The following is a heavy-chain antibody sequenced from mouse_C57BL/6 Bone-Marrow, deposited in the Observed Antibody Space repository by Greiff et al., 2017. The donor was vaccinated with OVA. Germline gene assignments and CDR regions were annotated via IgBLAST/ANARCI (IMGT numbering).Heavy chain of an antibody. D-gene: IGHD1-1*01. CDR1: GYTFTSYW. V-gene: IGHV1-55*01. CDR3: ARSLRYQYYFDY. J-gene: IGHJ2*01. Sequence: VQLQQPGAELVKPGASVKMSCKASGYTFTSYWITWVKQRPGQGLEWIGDIYPGSGSTNYNEKFKSKATLTVDTSSSTAYMQLSSLTSEDSAVYYCARSLRYQYYFDYWGQGTTLTVSS. CDR2: IYPGSGST.